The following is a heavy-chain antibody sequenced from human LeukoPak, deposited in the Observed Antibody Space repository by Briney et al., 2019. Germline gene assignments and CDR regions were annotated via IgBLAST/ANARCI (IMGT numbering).Heavy chain of an antibody. CDR1: GFTFSSYS. V-gene: IGHV3-48*04. CDR3: AKDYGSGSYYDF. CDR2: ISGPSNTI. D-gene: IGHD1-26*01. Sequence: GGSLRLSCAASGFTFSSYSMNWVRQAPGKGLDWLSYISGPSNTIYYADSVKGRFTISRDNARNSVYLQMNSLRAEDTAVYYCAKDYGSGSYYDFWGQGTLVTVSS. J-gene: IGHJ4*02.